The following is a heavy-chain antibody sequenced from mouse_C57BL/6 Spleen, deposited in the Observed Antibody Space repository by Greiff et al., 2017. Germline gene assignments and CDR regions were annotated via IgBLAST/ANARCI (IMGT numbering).Heavy chain of an antibody. CDR2: IYPGRGTT. Sequence: VQLQQSGAELVRPGASVKLSCKASGYTFTDYYINWVKQRPGQGLEWIARIYPGRGTTYYNEKFKGKATLTAEKSSSTAYMQLSSLTSEDSAVYFWAKEGGDYAMDDWGQGTSVTVAS. V-gene: IGHV1-76*01. CDR1: GYTFTDYY. J-gene: IGHJ4*01. CDR3: AKEGGDYAMDD.